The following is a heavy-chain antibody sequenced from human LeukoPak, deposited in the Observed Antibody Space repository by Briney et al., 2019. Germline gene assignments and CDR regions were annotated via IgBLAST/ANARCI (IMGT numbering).Heavy chain of an antibody. J-gene: IGHJ4*02. CDR3: ARGPYCLGGTCYEINYFDY. CDR2: LNPNTGGT. V-gene: IGHV1-2*02. CDR1: GYTFTGYC. Sequence: VASVKVSCKASGYTFTGYCFHWVRQAPGQGLEWMGWLNPNTGGTNYAQKFQDRITMTRDTSINTAYMELNRLRSDDMAVYYCARGPYCLGGTCYEINYFDYWGQGTLVTVSS. D-gene: IGHD2-8*02.